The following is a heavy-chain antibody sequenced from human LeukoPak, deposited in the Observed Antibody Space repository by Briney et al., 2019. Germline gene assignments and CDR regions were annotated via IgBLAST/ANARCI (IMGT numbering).Heavy chain of an antibody. CDR2: IYTSGST. Sequence: SETLSLTCTVSGGSISSSSYYWSWIRQPAGKGLEWIGRIYTSGSTNYNPSLKRRVTMSVDTSKNQFSLKLSSVTAADTAVYYCAREYSHDSSGYRLADYWGQGTLVTVSS. J-gene: IGHJ4*02. D-gene: IGHD3-22*01. CDR3: AREYSHDSSGYRLADY. V-gene: IGHV4-61*02. CDR1: GGSISSSSYY.